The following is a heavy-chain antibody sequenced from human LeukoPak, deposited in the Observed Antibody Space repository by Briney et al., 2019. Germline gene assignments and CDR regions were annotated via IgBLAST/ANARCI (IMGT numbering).Heavy chain of an antibody. CDR2: IYYSGST. J-gene: IGHJ6*02. CDR1: GGSISSYY. CDR3: ARNGEYYYYGMDV. V-gene: IGHV4-59*01. Sequence: SETLSLTCTVSGGSISSYYWSWIRQPPGKGLEWMGYIYYSGSTNYNPSLKSRVTISVDTSKNQFSLKLSSVTAADTAVYYCARNGEYYYYGMDVWGQGTTVTVSS. D-gene: IGHD3-10*01.